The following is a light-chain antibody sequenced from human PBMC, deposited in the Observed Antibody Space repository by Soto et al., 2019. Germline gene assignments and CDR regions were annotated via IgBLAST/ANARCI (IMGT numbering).Light chain of an antibody. CDR3: SSYAGSNIWV. V-gene: IGLV2-8*01. Sequence: QSALTQPPSASGSPGRSVTISCSGTSSDVGDYNSVSWYQQHPGKAPKLMIYEGSKRPSGVPDRFSGSKSGNAASLTVSGLQDEDEADYYCSSYAGSNIWVFGGGTKLTVL. CDR2: EGS. CDR1: SSDVGDYNS. J-gene: IGLJ3*02.